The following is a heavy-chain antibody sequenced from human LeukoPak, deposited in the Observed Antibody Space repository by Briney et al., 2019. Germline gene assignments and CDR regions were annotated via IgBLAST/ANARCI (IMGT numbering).Heavy chain of an antibody. J-gene: IGHJ4*02. V-gene: IGHV4-59*08. CDR2: TYYSGST. D-gene: IGHD6-19*01. CDR1: GGSISSDY. Sequence: KPSETLSLTCTVSGGSISSDYWSWIREPPGQGLEWIGYTYYSGSTNYNPSLKSRVTISVDTSKNQFSLRLNSVTAADTAVYYCARRVTTSGWYRDDYWGQGTLVTVSS. CDR3: ARRVTTSGWYRDDY.